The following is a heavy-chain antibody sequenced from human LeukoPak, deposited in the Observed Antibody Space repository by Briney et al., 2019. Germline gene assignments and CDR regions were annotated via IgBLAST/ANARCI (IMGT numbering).Heavy chain of an antibody. CDR3: ARDPIVVVTAISSLRFDS. D-gene: IGHD2-21*02. J-gene: IGHJ4*02. V-gene: IGHV1-18*01. CDR2: ISAYIGHT. CDR1: GYTFITYG. Sequence: ASVKVSCKASGYTFITYGISWVRQAPGQGLEWMGWISAYIGHTNCSQRFQGRVTLTTDTSTSTAYMELRSLTSDDTAVYYCARDPIVVVTAISSLRFDSWGQGTLVTVSS.